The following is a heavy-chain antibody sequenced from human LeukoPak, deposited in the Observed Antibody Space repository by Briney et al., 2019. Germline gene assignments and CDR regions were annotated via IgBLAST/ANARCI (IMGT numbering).Heavy chain of an antibody. V-gene: IGHV3-74*01. J-gene: IGHJ6*04. CDR3: ARGLRAHYYYGMDV. Sequence: QPGGSLRLSCAASGFTFSSYWMHWVRQAPGKGLAWVSRINSDGSSTSYADSVKGRFTISRDNAKNTLYLQMNSLRAEDTAVYYCARGLRAHYYYGMDVWGKGTTVTVSS. D-gene: IGHD4-17*01. CDR1: GFTFSSYW. CDR2: INSDGSST.